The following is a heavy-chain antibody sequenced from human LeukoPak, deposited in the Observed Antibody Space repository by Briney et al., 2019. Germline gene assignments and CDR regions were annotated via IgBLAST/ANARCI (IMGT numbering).Heavy chain of an antibody. Sequence: PSETLSLTCTVSGYSISSGYYWGWIRQPPGKGLEWIGSIYHSGSTYYNPSLKSRVTISVDTSKNQFSLKLSSVTAADTAVYYCARMGGSYLVGNWYSDLWGRGTLVTVSS. CDR1: GYSISSGYY. J-gene: IGHJ2*01. V-gene: IGHV4-38-2*02. CDR2: IYHSGST. D-gene: IGHD1-26*01. CDR3: ARMGGSYLVGNWYSDL.